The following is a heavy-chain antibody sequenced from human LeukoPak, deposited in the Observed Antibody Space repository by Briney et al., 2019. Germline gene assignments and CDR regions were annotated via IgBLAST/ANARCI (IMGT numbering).Heavy chain of an antibody. CDR3: ARDEAPGSTWFPFDY. Sequence: GGSLRLSCAASGFTFNNYWIHWVRQVPGKGLVWVSRINNDGSSASYVDSVKGRFTISRDNAKNTLFLQMNSLRAEDTAVYYCARDEAPGSTWFPFDYWAREPWSPSPQ. J-gene: IGHJ4*02. D-gene: IGHD6-13*01. V-gene: IGHV3-74*01. CDR2: INNDGSSA. CDR1: GFTFNNYW.